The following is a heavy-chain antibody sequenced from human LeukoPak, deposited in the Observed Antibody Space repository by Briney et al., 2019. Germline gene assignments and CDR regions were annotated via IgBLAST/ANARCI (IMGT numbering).Heavy chain of an antibody. CDR2: INTNTGNP. CDR3: ARDGGSYYYGSGSYSGSAGY. CDR1: GYTFTSYA. J-gene: IGHJ4*02. D-gene: IGHD3-10*01. Sequence: RASVKVSCKASGYTFTSYATNWVRQAPGQGLEWMGWINTNTGNPTYAQGFTGRFVFSLDTSVSTAYLQISSLKAEDTAVYYCARDGGSYYYGSGSYSGSAGYWGQGTLVTVSS. V-gene: IGHV7-4-1*02.